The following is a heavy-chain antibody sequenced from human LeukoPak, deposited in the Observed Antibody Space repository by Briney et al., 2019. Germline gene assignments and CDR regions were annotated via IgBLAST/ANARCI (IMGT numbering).Heavy chain of an antibody. CDR1: GGSFSGYY. D-gene: IGHD4-23*01. CDR2: INHSGST. V-gene: IGHV4-34*01. CDR3: ARAPGWSTVARPFDQ. J-gene: IGHJ4*02. Sequence: SETLSLTCGVYGGSFSGYYWSWIRQPPGKGLEWIGEINHSGSTNYSPSLKSRVTISVDTSRRQFSLKLSSVTAADTAVFYCARAPGWSTVARPFDQRGPGTLVTVSS.